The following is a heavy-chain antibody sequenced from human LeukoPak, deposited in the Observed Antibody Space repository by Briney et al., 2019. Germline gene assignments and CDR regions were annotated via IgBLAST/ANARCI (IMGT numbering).Heavy chain of an antibody. D-gene: IGHD3-22*01. CDR2: INHSGST. Sequence: SETLSLTCAVYGGSFSGYYWSWIRQPPGKGLEWIGEINHSGSTNYNPSLKSRVTISVDTSKSQFSLKLSSVTAADTAVYYCARRDSSGYYYYYYMDVWGKGTTVTVSS. V-gene: IGHV4-34*01. J-gene: IGHJ6*03. CDR1: GGSFSGYY. CDR3: ARRDSSGYYYYYYMDV.